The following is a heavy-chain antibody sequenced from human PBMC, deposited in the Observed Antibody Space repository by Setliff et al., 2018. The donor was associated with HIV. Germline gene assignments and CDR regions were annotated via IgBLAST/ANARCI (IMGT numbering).Heavy chain of an antibody. CDR3: ARGSDYIWGNYRFPFDY. D-gene: IGHD3-16*02. CDR1: GGSLSGYF. V-gene: IGHV4-34*01. J-gene: IGHJ4*02. Sequence: SETLSLTCAVYGGSLSGYFWSWVRQPPGKGLEWIGEINHSGSTYYNPSLKSRVTMSVDTSKNQFSLKLTSETAADTAVYYCARGSDYIWGNYRFPFDYWGQGTLVTVSS. CDR2: INHSGST.